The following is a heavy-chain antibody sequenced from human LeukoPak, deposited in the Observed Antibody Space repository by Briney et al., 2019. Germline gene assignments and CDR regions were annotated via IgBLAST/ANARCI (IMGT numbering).Heavy chain of an antibody. V-gene: IGHV4-61*02. CDR2: IYTSGST. CDR1: GGSISSGSYY. Sequence: SETLSLTCTVSGGSISSGSYYWSWIRQPAGKGLEWIGRIYTSGSTNYNPSLKSRVTISVDTSKNQFSLKLSSVTAADTAVYYCARFLYSTEPYDYWGQGTLVTVSS. J-gene: IGHJ4*02. D-gene: IGHD6-13*01. CDR3: ARFLYSTEPYDY.